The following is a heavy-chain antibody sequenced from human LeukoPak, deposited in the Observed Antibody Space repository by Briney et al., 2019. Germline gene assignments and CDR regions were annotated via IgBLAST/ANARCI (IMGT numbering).Heavy chain of an antibody. CDR1: GFIVSSSY. CDR3: ARAFDHHFDY. Sequence: GGSLRLSCAASGFIVSSSYMGWVRQAPGKGLEWVSYIYSGGRTFYADSVKGRFTTSRDSSKNTLYFQMSSLRAEDTAVYYCARAFDHHFDYWGQGTLVTASS. D-gene: IGHD3-16*01. J-gene: IGHJ4*02. CDR2: IYSGGRT. V-gene: IGHV3-53*01.